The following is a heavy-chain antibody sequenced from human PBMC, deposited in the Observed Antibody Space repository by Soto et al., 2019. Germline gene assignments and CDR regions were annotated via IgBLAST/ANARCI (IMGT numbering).Heavy chain of an antibody. CDR1: GYTFTSYA. Sequence: ASVKVSCKASGYTFTSYAMHWVRQAPGQRLEWMGWINAGNGNTKYSQKFQGRVTITRDTSASTAYMELSSLRSEDTAVYYCARERDYYDPVGFHYWGKGTRVTVSS. CDR2: INAGNGNT. D-gene: IGHD3-22*01. V-gene: IGHV1-3*01. J-gene: IGHJ4*02. CDR3: ARERDYYDPVGFHY.